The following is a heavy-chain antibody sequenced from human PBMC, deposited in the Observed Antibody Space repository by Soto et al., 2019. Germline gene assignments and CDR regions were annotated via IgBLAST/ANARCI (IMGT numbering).Heavy chain of an antibody. CDR2: MNPNSGNT. V-gene: IGHV1-8*01. CDR1: GYTFTSYD. D-gene: IGHD3-3*01. J-gene: IGHJ6*02. CDR3: ARGAYDDFWSGVGPKDYYYGMDV. Sequence: ASVKVSCKASGYTFTSYDINWVRQATGQGLEWMGWMNPNSGNTGYAKKFQGRVTMTRNTSISTAYMELSSLRSEDTAVYYCARGAYDDFWSGVGPKDYYYGMDVWGQGTTVTVSS.